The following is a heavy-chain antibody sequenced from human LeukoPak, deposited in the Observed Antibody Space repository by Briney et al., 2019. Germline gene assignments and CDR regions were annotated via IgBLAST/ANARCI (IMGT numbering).Heavy chain of an antibody. Sequence: PGGSLRLSCAVSGFTFSGSAMHWVRQAPGKGLEWVGRVKRKTHGGTTQYGAPVKGRFAISRDDSKNTLYLQMNSLKTEDTGVYFCTTEVVVTSYFDYWGQGALVTVSS. J-gene: IGHJ4*02. D-gene: IGHD2-21*02. CDR3: TTEVVVTSYFDY. V-gene: IGHV3-15*01. CDR2: VKRKTHGGTT. CDR1: GFTFSGSA.